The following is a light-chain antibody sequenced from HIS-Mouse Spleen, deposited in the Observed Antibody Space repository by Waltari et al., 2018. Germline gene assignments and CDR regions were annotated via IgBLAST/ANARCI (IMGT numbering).Light chain of an antibody. V-gene: IGLV2-8*01. J-gene: IGLJ2*01. Sequence: QSALTQPPYASGSPGQSVNISCTGTSSDVGGYNYLSWYQQHPGKAPKLMIYEVSKRPSGVPDRFSGSKSGNTASLTVSGLQAEDEADYYCSSYAGSNIVVFGGGTKLTVL. CDR1: SSDVGGYNY. CDR2: EVS. CDR3: SSYAGSNIVV.